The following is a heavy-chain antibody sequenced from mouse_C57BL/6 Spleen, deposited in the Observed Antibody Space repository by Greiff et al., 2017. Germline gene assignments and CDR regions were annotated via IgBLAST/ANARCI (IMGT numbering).Heavy chain of an antibody. D-gene: IGHD4-1*01. CDR2: IDPSDSYT. Sequence: QVQLQQPGAELVKPGASVKLSCKASGYTFTSYWMQWVKQRPGQGLEWIGEIDPSDSYTNYNQKFKGKATLTVDTSSSTAYMQLSSLTSEDAAVYYCARNWDVAWFAYWGQGTLVTVSA. J-gene: IGHJ3*01. V-gene: IGHV1-50*01. CDR3: ARNWDVAWFAY. CDR1: GYTFTSYW.